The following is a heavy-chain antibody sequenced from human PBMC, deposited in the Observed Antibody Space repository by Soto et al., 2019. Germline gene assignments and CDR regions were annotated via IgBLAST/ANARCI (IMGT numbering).Heavy chain of an antibody. J-gene: IGHJ4*02. CDR3: AREFDGSGSYYVQIGPDY. CDR1: GFTFSSYG. Sequence: GGSLRLSCAASGFTFSSYGMHWVRQAPGKGLEWVAVIWYDGSNKYYADSVKGRFTISRDNSKNTLYLQMNSLRAEDTAVYYCAREFDGSGSYYVQIGPDYWGQGTLVIVSS. D-gene: IGHD3-10*01. CDR2: IWYDGSNK. V-gene: IGHV3-33*01.